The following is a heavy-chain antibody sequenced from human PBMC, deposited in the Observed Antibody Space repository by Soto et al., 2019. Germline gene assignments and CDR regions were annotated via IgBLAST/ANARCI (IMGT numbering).Heavy chain of an antibody. Sequence: SETLSLTCAVSGGSISSGGYSWSWIRQPPGKGLEWIGYIYHSGSTYYNPPLKSRVTISVDRSKNQFSLKLSSVTAADTAVYYCARGGGSSARAFDIWGQGTMVTVSS. CDR2: IYHSGST. V-gene: IGHV4-30-2*01. CDR3: ARGGGSSARAFDI. D-gene: IGHD3-16*01. CDR1: GGSISSGGYS. J-gene: IGHJ3*02.